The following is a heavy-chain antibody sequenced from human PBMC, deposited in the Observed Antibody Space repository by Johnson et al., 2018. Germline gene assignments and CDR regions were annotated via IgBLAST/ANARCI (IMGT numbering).Heavy chain of an antibody. D-gene: IGHD1-14*01. CDR2: INPSGCST. CDR1: GYTFTSYY. J-gene: IGHJ6*03. Sequence: VQLVQSGAEVKKXGASVKVSCKASGYTFTSYYMHWVRQAPGQGLEWMGIINPSGCSTSYAQKFQGRVPMTRDTSTSTVYMELSSLRSDDTAGYYCARGGPEYYYYYYMDVWGKGTTVTVSS. V-gene: IGHV1-46*01. CDR3: ARGGPEYYYYYYMDV.